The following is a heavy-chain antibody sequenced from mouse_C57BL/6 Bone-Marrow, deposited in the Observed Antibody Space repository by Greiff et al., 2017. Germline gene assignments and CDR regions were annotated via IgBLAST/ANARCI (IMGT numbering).Heavy chain of an antibody. J-gene: IGHJ4*01. Sequence: EVKLVESGGGLVKPGGSLKLSCAASGFTFSDYGMHWVRQAPEKGLEWVAYISSGSSTIYYADTVKGRFTISRDNAKNTLFLQMTSLRSEDTAMYYCARIHCYYDAMDYWGQGTSVTVSS. V-gene: IGHV5-17*01. CDR2: ISSGSSTI. CDR3: ARIHCYYDAMDY. CDR1: GFTFSDYG.